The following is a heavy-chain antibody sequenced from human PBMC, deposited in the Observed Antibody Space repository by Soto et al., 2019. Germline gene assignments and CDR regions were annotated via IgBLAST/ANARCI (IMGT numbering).Heavy chain of an antibody. CDR2: IIPIFGTA. J-gene: IGHJ4*02. D-gene: IGHD6-19*01. V-gene: IGHV1-69*06. Sequence: ASVKVSCKASGGTFSSSAISWVRQAPGQGLDWMGGIIPIFGTANYAQKFQGRVTITADKSTSTAYMELSSLRSEDTAVYYCAREAVAGKVYFDYWGQGTLVTVSS. CDR1: GGTFSSSA. CDR3: AREAVAGKVYFDY.